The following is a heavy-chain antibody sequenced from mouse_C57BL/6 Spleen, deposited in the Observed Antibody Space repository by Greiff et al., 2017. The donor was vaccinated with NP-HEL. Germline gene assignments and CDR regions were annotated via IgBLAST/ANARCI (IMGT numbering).Heavy chain of an antibody. V-gene: IGHV5-6*01. D-gene: IGHD2-1*01. CDR3: ARHEGNYEDYFDY. CDR2: ISSGGSYT. CDR1: GFTFSSYG. Sequence: EVQVVESGGDLVKPGGSLKLSCAASGFTFSSYGMSWVRQTPDKRLEWVATISSGGSYTYYPDSVKGRFTISRDNAKNTLYLQMSSLKSEDTAMYYCARHEGNYEDYFDYWGQGTTLTVSS. J-gene: IGHJ2*01.